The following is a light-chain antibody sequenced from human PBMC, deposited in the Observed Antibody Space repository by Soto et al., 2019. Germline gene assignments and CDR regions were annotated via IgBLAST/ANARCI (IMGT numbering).Light chain of an antibody. CDR1: ISNIGGNT. Sequence: QAVVTQAPSTSGTPGQRVTISCSGTISNIGGNTVNWYQQVPGTAPKLLIYRDDQRPSGVPDRFSGSKSATSASLAISGLQSEDEADYYCAAWDDGLKGWLFGGGTKVTVL. CDR2: RDD. J-gene: IGLJ2*01. CDR3: AAWDDGLKGWL. V-gene: IGLV1-44*01.